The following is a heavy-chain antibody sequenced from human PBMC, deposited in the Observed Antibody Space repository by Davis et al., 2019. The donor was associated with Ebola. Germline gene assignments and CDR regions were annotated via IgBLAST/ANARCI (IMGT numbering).Heavy chain of an antibody. V-gene: IGHV3-23*01. J-gene: IGHJ2*01. CDR1: GFTFSEYA. Sequence: PGGSLRLSCAASGFTFSEYAMSWARQAPGKGLEWVSVISSSGESSYYAASVKGRFTISRDNFENTVYLQMNTLRAEDTALYYCAKGSPYSYESSGTTPWYFDLWGRGTLVTVSS. CDR2: ISSSGESS. CDR3: AKGSPYSYESSGTTPWYFDL. D-gene: IGHD3-22*01.